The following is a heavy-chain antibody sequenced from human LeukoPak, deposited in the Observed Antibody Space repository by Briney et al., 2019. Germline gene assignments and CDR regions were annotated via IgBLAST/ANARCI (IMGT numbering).Heavy chain of an antibody. D-gene: IGHD3-9*01. CDR3: ARGYYDILTALISAPGYYFDY. Sequence: SETLSLTCTVSGYSISSGYYWGWIRQPPGKGLEWIGSIYHSGSTYYNPSLKSRVTISVDTSKNQFSLKLSSVTAADTAVYYCARGYYDILTALISAPGYYFDYWGQGTLVTVSS. CDR2: IYHSGST. CDR1: GYSISSGYY. J-gene: IGHJ4*02. V-gene: IGHV4-38-2*02.